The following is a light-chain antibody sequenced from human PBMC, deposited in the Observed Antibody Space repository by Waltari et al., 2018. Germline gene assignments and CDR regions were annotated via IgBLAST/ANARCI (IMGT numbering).Light chain of an antibody. CDR3: QQTYSAPKT. V-gene: IGKV1-39*01. Sequence: DIQMTQSPSSLSASVGDRVTITCRTSQTINSYLNWYQQKPGKAPQLLIYAASSLQSGVPSMFSGSGSGTDFTLTISSLQPEDFATYYCQQTYSAPKTFGQGTRVEMK. J-gene: IGKJ1*01. CDR1: QTINSY. CDR2: AAS.